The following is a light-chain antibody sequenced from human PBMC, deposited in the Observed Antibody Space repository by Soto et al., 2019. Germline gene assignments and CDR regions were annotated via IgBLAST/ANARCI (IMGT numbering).Light chain of an antibody. CDR3: QQDNSFPMT. Sequence: DIQMTQSPSTLSASIGDKVTITCRATQSISSWLAWYQHKPGEAPKLLIYDASDLETGVPLKFSGRGSETEFTLTINGLHPDDFATYYCQQDNSFPMTFGQGTKVEI. CDR2: DAS. CDR1: QSISSW. J-gene: IGKJ1*01. V-gene: IGKV1-5*01.